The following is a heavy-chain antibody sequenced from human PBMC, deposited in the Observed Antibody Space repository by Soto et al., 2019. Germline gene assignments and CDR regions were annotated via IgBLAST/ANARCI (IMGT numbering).Heavy chain of an antibody. CDR1: GGSISSSSYY. CDR3: ARHSPDELRYFDWSRPPYYYGMDV. D-gene: IGHD3-9*01. J-gene: IGHJ6*02. Sequence: PSETLSLTCPVSGGSISSSSYYWGWIRQPPGKGLEWIGIIYYSGSTYYNPSLKSRVTISVDTSKNQFSLKLSSVTAADTAVYYCARHSPDELRYFDWSRPPYYYGMDVWGQGTTVTVSS. CDR2: IYYSGST. V-gene: IGHV4-39*01.